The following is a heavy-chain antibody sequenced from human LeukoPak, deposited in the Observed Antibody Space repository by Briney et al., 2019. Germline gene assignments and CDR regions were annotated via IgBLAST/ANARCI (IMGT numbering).Heavy chain of an antibody. D-gene: IGHD2-2*01. Sequence: SQTLSLTCTVSGGSISSGGYYLSWIRQPPGKGLEWIVEINHSGSTNYNPSLKSRVTISVDTSKNQFSLKLSSVTAADTAVYYCARGSYCSSTSCYHIGIDYWGQGTLVTVSS. J-gene: IGHJ4*02. V-gene: IGHV4-30-2*01. CDR2: INHSGST. CDR3: ARGSYCSSTSCYHIGIDY. CDR1: GGSISSGGYY.